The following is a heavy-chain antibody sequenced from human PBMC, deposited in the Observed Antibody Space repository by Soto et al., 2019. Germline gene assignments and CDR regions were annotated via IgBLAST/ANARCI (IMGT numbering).Heavy chain of an antibody. J-gene: IGHJ4*02. V-gene: IGHV3-30*18. D-gene: IGHD1-26*01. CDR2: ISYEGSNK. Sequence: QVQLVESGGGVVQPGRSLRLSCAASGFTFSSYGMHWVRQAPGKGLAWVAVISYEGSNKYYADSVKGRFTISRDNSKNTMYLQRNGVRAEDTAVHYFAKEDKWELRAFDYWGQGTMVTVAS. CDR3: AKEDKWELRAFDY. CDR1: GFTFSSYG.